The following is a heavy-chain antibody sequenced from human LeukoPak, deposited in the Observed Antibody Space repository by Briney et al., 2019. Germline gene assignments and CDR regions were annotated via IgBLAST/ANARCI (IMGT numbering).Heavy chain of an antibody. J-gene: IGHJ6*02. Sequence: GGSLRLSCEASGFTFSRYEMSWVRQAPGKGLEWVSYISTSGSLIYYADSVKARFTISRDNAKNSLYLQMNSLRADDTAVYYCARDDYAGNYYGMDLWGQGTTVTVSS. CDR2: ISTSGSLI. CDR1: GFTFSRYE. V-gene: IGHV3-48*03. CDR3: ARDDYAGNYYGMDL. D-gene: IGHD4-23*01.